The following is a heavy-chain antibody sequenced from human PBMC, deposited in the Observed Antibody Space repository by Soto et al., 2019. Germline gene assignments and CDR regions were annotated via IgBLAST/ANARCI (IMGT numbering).Heavy chain of an antibody. Sequence: SETLSLTCSVSGGSISSYYWSWIRQPPGEGLEWIGYIYYSGATNYNPSLKSRVTISVDTSQNQFSLKLNSVTAADTAVYYCARGYSSRWTDAFDIWGQGTMVTVS. D-gene: IGHD6-13*01. V-gene: IGHV4-59*08. CDR3: ARGYSSRWTDAFDI. J-gene: IGHJ3*02. CDR1: GGSISSYY. CDR2: IYYSGAT.